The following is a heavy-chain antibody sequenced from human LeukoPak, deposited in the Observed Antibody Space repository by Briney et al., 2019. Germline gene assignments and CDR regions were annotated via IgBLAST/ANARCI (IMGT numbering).Heavy chain of an antibody. V-gene: IGHV3-30-3*01. CDR3: ARDTIVGATSPYFDY. CDR1: GFTFSSYA. J-gene: IGHJ4*02. Sequence: GGSLRLSCAASGFTFSSYAMHWVRQAPGKGLEWVAVISYDGSNKYYADSVKGRFTISRDNSKNTLYLQMNSLRAEDTAVYYCARDTIVGATSPYFDYWGQGTLSPSPQ. D-gene: IGHD1-26*01. CDR2: ISYDGSNK.